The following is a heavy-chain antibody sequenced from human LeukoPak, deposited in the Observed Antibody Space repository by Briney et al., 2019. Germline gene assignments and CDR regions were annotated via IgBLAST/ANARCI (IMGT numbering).Heavy chain of an antibody. D-gene: IGHD2-21*02. CDR1: GDSVSSNSAA. Sequence: SQTLSLTCAISGDSVSSNSAAWNWIRQSPSRGLEWLGRIFYRSKWYKDYGASVKSRISINPDTSKNQFSLQLNSVTPEDTAVYYCARDSVVTATGGFFDHWGQGTLVTVSS. J-gene: IGHJ4*02. V-gene: IGHV6-1*01. CDR2: IFYRSKWYK. CDR3: ARDSVVTATGGFFDH.